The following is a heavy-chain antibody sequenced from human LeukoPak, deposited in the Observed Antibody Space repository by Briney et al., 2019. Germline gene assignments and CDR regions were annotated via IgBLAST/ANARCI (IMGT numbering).Heavy chain of an antibody. CDR1: GFTFSSYA. Sequence: GRSLRLSCAASGFTFSSYAMHWVRQAPGKGLEWVAVISYDGSNKYYADSVKGRFTISRDNSKNTLYLQMNSLKTEDTAVYYYTSHHLVGATPSVDDYWGQGTLVTVSS. J-gene: IGHJ4*02. V-gene: IGHV3-30-3*01. CDR3: TSHHLVGATPSVDDY. CDR2: ISYDGSNK. D-gene: IGHD1-26*01.